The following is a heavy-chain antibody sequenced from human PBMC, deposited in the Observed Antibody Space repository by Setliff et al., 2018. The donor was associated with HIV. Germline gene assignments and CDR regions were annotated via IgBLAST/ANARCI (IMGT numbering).Heavy chain of an antibody. CDR1: GYTFSNYG. D-gene: IGHD3-22*01. CDR3: ATIPKPDSSGWGYFDF. CDR2: IIPIFGTA. J-gene: IGHJ4*02. Sequence: GASVKVSCKASGYTFSNYGISWVRQAPGQGLEWMGGIIPIFGTANYAHKFQGRVTIIADKSTSTAYMELSSLRSEDTAVYYCATIPKPDSSGWGYFDFWGQGTLVTVSS. V-gene: IGHV1-69*06.